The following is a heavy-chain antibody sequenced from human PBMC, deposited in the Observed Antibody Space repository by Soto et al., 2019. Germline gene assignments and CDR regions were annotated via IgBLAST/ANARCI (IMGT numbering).Heavy chain of an antibody. D-gene: IGHD6-13*01. V-gene: IGHV6-1*01. Sequence: PSQTLSLTCDISGDRVSGNRAAWNWIRPSPSRGLEWLGRTYYRSKWFYDYGLSVRGRLTISPDTRKNQFSLQLSSVTPEDSAVYYCARGVQASGMGYWGQGILVTVSS. CDR1: GDRVSGNRAA. CDR3: ARGVQASGMGY. J-gene: IGHJ4*03. CDR2: TYYRSKWFY.